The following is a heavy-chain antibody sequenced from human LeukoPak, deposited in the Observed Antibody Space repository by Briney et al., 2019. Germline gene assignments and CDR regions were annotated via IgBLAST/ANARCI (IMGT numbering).Heavy chain of an antibody. CDR1: GGTFSSYA. CDR2: IIPIFGTA. V-gene: IGHV1-69*01. J-gene: IGHJ4*02. CDR3: ARDGEELGGWFDY. Sequence: ASVKVSCKASGGTFSSYAISWVRQAPGQGLEWMGGIIPIFGTANYAQKFQGRVTITADESTSTAYMELSSLRSEDKAVYYCARDGEELGGWFDYWGQGELGTVSS. D-gene: IGHD7-27*01.